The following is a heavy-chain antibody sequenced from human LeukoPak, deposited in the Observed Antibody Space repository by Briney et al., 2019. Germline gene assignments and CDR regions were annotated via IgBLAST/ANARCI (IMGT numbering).Heavy chain of an antibody. CDR3: GRVINGFIDY. J-gene: IGHJ4*02. D-gene: IGHD2-8*01. V-gene: IGHV1-18*01. CDR2: ITTSNGNT. CDR1: GYTFISYG. Sequence: ASVKVSCKASGYTFISYGISWVRQAPGQGLEWMGWITTSNGNTNYAQKFQGKFTMTSDTSTSTAYMELRSLTSVDTAVYYCGRVINGFIDYWGQGTVVTVSS.